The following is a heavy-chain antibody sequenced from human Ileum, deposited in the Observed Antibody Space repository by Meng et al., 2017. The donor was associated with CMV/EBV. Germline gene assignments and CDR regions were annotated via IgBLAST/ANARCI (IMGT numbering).Heavy chain of an antibody. CDR3: ARDGVVCNSTWCRTLGY. D-gene: IGHD3-3*01. Sequence: GESLKISCVASGFTFSDFYMDWVRQAPGKGLEWMGWISPNNGDTYYVQKFQGRVTMTRDSSKSVAYMDLRGLTSDDTAMYFCARDGVVCNSTWCRTLGYWGQGTLVTVSS. CDR2: ISPNNGDT. V-gene: IGHV1-2*02. J-gene: IGHJ4*02. CDR1: GFTFSDFY.